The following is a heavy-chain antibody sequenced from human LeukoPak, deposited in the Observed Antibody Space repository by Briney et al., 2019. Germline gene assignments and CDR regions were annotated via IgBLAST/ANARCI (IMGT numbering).Heavy chain of an antibody. Sequence: GGSLRLSCAASGFTFSDNYMSWIRQAPGKGLEWVSYISSSGSIYYADSVKGRFTISRDNAKNSLYLQMNSLRAEDTAVYYCARSFYGHDPYYCYMDVWGKGTTVTVSS. CDR2: ISSSGSI. CDR1: GFTFSDNY. D-gene: IGHD2-2*01. J-gene: IGHJ6*03. CDR3: ARSFYGHDPYYCYMDV. V-gene: IGHV3-11*04.